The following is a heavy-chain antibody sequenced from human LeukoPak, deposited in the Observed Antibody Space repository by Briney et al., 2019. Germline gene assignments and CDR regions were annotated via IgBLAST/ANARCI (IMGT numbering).Heavy chain of an antibody. CDR1: GYTLTELS. CDR3: ATNLGDSSGYYNNWFDL. V-gene: IGHV1-24*01. CDR2: FDPEDGET. D-gene: IGHD3-22*01. J-gene: IGHJ5*02. Sequence: ASVKVSCKVSGYTLTELSMHWVRQAPGKGLEWMGGFDPEDGETIYAQKFQGRVTMTEDTSTDTAYMELSSLRSEDTAVYYCATNLGDSSGYYNNWFDLWGQGTLVTVSS.